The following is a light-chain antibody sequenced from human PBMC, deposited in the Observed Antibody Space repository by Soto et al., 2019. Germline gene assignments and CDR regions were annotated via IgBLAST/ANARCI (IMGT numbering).Light chain of an antibody. CDR1: SSDVGGYNY. J-gene: IGLJ3*02. Sequence: QSALTQPASVSGSPGQSITISCTGTSSDVGGYNYLSWYQQNPGKAPKDMIYEVSNRPSGVSNRFSGSKSGNTASLTISGLQAEDEADYYCSSYTTSGTPVFGGGTKLTVL. CDR2: EVS. V-gene: IGLV2-14*01. CDR3: SSYTTSGTPV.